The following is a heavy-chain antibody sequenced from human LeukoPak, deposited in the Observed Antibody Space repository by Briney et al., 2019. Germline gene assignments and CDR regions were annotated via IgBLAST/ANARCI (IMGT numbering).Heavy chain of an antibody. CDR1: GFTLSSYA. V-gene: IGHV3-23*01. CDR3: AKSGWELLGVYYYYYYMDV. J-gene: IGHJ6*03. D-gene: IGHD1-26*01. Sequence: GGSLRLSCAASGFTLSSYAMSWVRQAPGKGLEWVSAISGSGGSTYYADSVKGRFTISRDNSKNTLYLQMNSLRAEDTAVYYCAKSGWELLGVYYYYYYMDVWGKGTTVTVSS. CDR2: ISGSGGST.